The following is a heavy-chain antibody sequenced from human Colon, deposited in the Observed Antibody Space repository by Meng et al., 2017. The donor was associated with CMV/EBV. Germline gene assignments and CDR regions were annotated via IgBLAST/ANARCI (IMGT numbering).Heavy chain of an antibody. Sequence: QVQLVQSGAEVKKPGASVKVPCTASGYTFPGYYMHWVRQAPGQGLEWMGWINPNSGGTNYAQKFQGRVTMTRDTSISTAYMELSRLRSDDTAVYYCATVSSGYYLYFQHWGQGTLVTVPQ. D-gene: IGHD3-22*01. CDR3: ATVSSGYYLYFQH. CDR1: GYTFPGYY. V-gene: IGHV1-2*02. CDR2: INPNSGGT. J-gene: IGHJ1*01.